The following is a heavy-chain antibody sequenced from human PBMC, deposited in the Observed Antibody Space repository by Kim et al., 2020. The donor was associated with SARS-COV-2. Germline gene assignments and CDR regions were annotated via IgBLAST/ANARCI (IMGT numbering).Heavy chain of an antibody. V-gene: IGHV3-7*01. D-gene: IGHD5-18*01. CDR1: GFTFSSYW. J-gene: IGHJ4*02. CDR3: ARMAGGYSYGYWSVYFDY. CDR2: IKQDGSEK. Sequence: GGSLRLSCAASGFTFSSYWMSWVRQAPGKGLEWVANIKQDGSEKYYVDSVKGRFTISRDNAKNSLYLQMNSLRAEDTAVYYCARMAGGYSYGYWSVYFDYWGQGTLVTVSS.